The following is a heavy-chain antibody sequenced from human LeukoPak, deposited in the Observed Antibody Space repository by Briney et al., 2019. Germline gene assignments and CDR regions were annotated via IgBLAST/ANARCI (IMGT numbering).Heavy chain of an antibody. CDR1: GFTFDDYD. J-gene: IGHJ4*02. Sequence: GGSLRLSCAASGFTFDDYDMSWVRQAPGKGLEWGSGINWNGGSTGYADSLKGRFIISRDHVKNSMYLQMNRLRAGYRTALYDCARYAPTVGVDSWGQGTLVTVSS. CDR3: ARYAPTVGVDS. CDR2: INWNGGST. V-gene: IGHV3-20*01. D-gene: IGHD2-2*01.